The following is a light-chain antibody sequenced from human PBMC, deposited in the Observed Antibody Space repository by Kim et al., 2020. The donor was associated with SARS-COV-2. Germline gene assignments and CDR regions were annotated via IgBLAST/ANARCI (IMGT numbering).Light chain of an antibody. CDR2: YDS. CDR3: QVWDSSSAHPYV. Sequence: GKTARINCGGNNIGSKWVHRYQQKPGQARVLVIYYDSGRPSGIPERFSGANSGNTATLTISRVEAGDEADYYCQVWDSSSAHPYVFGTGTKVTVL. V-gene: IGLV3-21*04. CDR1: NIGSKW. J-gene: IGLJ1*01.